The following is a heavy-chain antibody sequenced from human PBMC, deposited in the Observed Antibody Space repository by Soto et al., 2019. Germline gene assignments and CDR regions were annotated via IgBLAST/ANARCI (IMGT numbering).Heavy chain of an antibody. D-gene: IGHD1-7*01. CDR1: GFTFSSYG. J-gene: IGHJ4*02. CDR2: ISYDGSNK. CDR3: AKDLNYLNCLDY. V-gene: IGHV3-30*18. Sequence: QVQLVESGGGVVQPGRSLRLSCAASGFTFSSYGMHWVRQAPGKGLEWVAVISYDGSNKYYVDSVKGRFTISRDNSKNTLYLQMNSLRAEDTAVYYCAKDLNYLNCLDYWGQGTLVTVSS.